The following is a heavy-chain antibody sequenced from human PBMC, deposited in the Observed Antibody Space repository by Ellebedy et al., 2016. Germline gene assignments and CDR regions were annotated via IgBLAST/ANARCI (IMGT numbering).Heavy chain of an antibody. J-gene: IGHJ4*02. Sequence: GGSLRLSXVASGFSFSTYAMNWVRQAPGKGLEWVSAVSASGSNTYYADSVKGRFTISRDNSKNTLYLQMNSLRAEDTAVYYCAKAGGWYYFDYWGQGTLVTVSS. D-gene: IGHD6-19*01. CDR1: GFSFSTYA. CDR2: VSASGSNT. V-gene: IGHV3-23*01. CDR3: AKAGGWYYFDY.